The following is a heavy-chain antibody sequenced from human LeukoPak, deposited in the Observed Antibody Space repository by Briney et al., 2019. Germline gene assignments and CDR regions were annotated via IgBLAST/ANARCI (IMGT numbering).Heavy chain of an antibody. CDR1: GGSIGSYY. CDR3: ASTTSAGALAFDI. V-gene: IGHV4-59*08. CDR2: IYYSGST. J-gene: IGHJ3*02. Sequence: SETLSLTCAVSGGSIGSYYWNWIRQPPGKGLEWLGYIYYSGSTYYNPSLKSRVTISVDTSKNQFSLKLSSVTAADTAVYYCASTTSAGALAFDIWGQGTMVTVSS. D-gene: IGHD1-14*01.